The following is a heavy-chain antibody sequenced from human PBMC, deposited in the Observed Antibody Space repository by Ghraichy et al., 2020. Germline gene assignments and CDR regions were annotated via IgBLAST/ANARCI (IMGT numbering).Heavy chain of an antibody. D-gene: IGHD3/OR15-3a*01. J-gene: IGHJ5*02. V-gene: IGHV4-39*01. CDR3: ARQRTNWFDP. Sequence: SETLSLTCTVSGGSISSSSYYWGWIRQPPGKGLEWIGSIYYSGSTYYNPSLKSRVTISVDTSKNQFSLKLSSVTAADTAVYYCARQRTNWFDPWGQGTLVTVSS. CDR1: GGSISSSSYY. CDR2: IYYSGST.